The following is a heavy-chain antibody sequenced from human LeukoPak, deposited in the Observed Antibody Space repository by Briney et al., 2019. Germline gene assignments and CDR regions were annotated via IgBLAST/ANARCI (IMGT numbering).Heavy chain of an antibody. CDR2: IYHSGST. CDR1: GDSISDYY. V-gene: IGHV4-38-2*02. J-gene: IGHJ4*02. Sequence: SETLSLTCTVSGDSISDYYWGWIRQPPGKGLEWIGSIYHSGSTYYNPSLKSRVTISVDTSKNQFSLKLSSVTAADTAVYYCASYDSGYSSPRRWGQGTLVTVSS. D-gene: IGHD6-13*01. CDR3: ASYDSGYSSPRR.